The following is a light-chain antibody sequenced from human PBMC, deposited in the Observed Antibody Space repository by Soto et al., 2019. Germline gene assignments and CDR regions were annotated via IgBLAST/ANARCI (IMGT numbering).Light chain of an antibody. V-gene: IGKV3-15*01. J-gene: IGKJ1*01. CDR2: GAS. CDR3: QQYNNWPQT. Sequence: EIVMTQSPATLSVSPGDRATLSCRASESVTSSLAWYQQKPGQPPRLLIYGASTRATGIPARFSGSGSGTEFTLTISSLQSEDFAVYYCQQYNNWPQTFGQGTKVDIK. CDR1: ESVTSS.